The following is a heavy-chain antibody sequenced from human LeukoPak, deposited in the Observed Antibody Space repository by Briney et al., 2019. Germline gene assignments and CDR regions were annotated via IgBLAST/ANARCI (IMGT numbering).Heavy chain of an antibody. Sequence: SVKVPCKASGGTFSSYAISWVRQAPGQGLEWMGGIIPIFGTANYAQKLQGRVTITADKSTSTAYMELSSLRSEDTAVYYCARAPRVGDYAVVVAFDIWGQGTMVTVSS. CDR1: GGTFSSYA. D-gene: IGHD4-17*01. J-gene: IGHJ3*02. V-gene: IGHV1-69*06. CDR2: IIPIFGTA. CDR3: ARAPRVGDYAVVVAFDI.